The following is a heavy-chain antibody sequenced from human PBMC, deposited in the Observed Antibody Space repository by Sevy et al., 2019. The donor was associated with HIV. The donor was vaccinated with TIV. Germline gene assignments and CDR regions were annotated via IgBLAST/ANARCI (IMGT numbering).Heavy chain of an antibody. CDR1: GFSFGNRW. D-gene: IGHD3-3*01. Sequence: GGSPRLSCAGAGFSFGNRWMHWVRQAPGKGLVWVSRINPDGKTTDYTASVKGRFTISRDNAKNTLYLQMDSLTAEDTAVYFCAREDTFWGGKLDYWGQGTLVTVSS. J-gene: IGHJ4*02. V-gene: IGHV3-74*01. CDR3: AREDTFWGGKLDY. CDR2: INPDGKTT.